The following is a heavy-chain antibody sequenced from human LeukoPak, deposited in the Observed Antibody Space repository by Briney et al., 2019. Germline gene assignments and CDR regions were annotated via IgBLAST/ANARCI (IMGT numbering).Heavy chain of an antibody. D-gene: IGHD3-10*01. Sequence: GGSLRLSCAASGFTFSSYAMSWVRQAPGKGLEWVSAISGSGGSTYYADSVKGRFTISRDNSKNTLYLQMNGLRAEDTAVYYCAKESGITMVQGVIKGFHFDYWGQGTLVTVSS. CDR1: GFTFSSYA. J-gene: IGHJ4*02. CDR2: ISGSGGST. V-gene: IGHV3-23*01. CDR3: AKESGITMVQGVIKGFHFDY.